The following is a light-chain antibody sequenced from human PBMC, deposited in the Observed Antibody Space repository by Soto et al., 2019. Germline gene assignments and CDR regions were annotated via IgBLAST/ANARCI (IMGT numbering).Light chain of an antibody. V-gene: IGKV3-15*01. J-gene: IGKJ1*01. CDR2: GAS. CDR1: QSVSSN. CDR3: QHYNNWPRT. Sequence: EIVMTQSPATLSVSPGERATLSCRASQSVSSNLACYQQKPGQAPRLLIYGASTRATGIPARFSGSRSGTEFTLTISSLQSEDFAVYYCQHYNNWPRTFGQGTKVEIK.